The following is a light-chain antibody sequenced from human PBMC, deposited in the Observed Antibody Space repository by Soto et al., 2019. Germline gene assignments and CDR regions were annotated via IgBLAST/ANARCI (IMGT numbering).Light chain of an antibody. CDR2: GAS. V-gene: IGKV3-20*01. CDR3: KQYVSSPWT. CDR1: QSVTSSY. J-gene: IGKJ1*01. Sequence: EIVLTQSPGTLSLSPGERATLSCRASQSVTSSYLAWYQQKPGQAPRLLIYGASSRATGIPDRFSGSGSGTDFTLTISRLEPEDFAVYYCKQYVSSPWTFGQGNKVEIK.